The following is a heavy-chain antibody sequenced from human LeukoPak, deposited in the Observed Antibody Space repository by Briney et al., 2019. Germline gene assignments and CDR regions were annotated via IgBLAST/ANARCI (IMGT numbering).Heavy chain of an antibody. V-gene: IGHV3-23*01. J-gene: IGHJ4*02. CDR2: ISSSDST. CDR1: GFTFSGYA. CDR3: AKGRSASSSGGFFDY. Sequence: PGGSLRLSCAASGFTFSGYAMSWVRQAPGKELKWVSGISSSDSTYYADSVKGRFTISRDTSKNTLYLQVNSLRAEDTAVYYCAKGRSASSSGGFFDYWGQGTLVTVSS. D-gene: IGHD6-6*01.